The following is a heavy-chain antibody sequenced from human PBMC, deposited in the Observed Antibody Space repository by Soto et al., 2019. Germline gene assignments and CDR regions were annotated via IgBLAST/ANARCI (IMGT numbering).Heavy chain of an antibody. V-gene: IGHV3-21*01. Sequence: SGGSLRLSCAASEFTFISYGMHWVRQAPGKGLEWVACIRSNRSNIDYADSVKGRFTISRDNSKNSLYLQMNSLRAEDTAVYYCARDQSFPSGYMDVWGKGTTVTVSS. D-gene: IGHD3-3*01. J-gene: IGHJ6*03. CDR3: ARDQSFPSGYMDV. CDR2: IRSNRSNI. CDR1: EFTFISYG.